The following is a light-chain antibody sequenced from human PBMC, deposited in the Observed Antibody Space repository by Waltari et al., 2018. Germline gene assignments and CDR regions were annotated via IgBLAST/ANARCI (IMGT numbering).Light chain of an antibody. Sequence: DILMTQSPSTLSASVGDRVTITCRASQSIGNWLAWYQQKSGKVPKALIYKASVLASGVPSRFSGSGSETEFTLIISGHQVDDAATYYCQQYNNAWTFGQGTKVEIK. J-gene: IGKJ1*01. CDR2: KAS. V-gene: IGKV1-5*03. CDR1: QSIGNW. CDR3: QQYNNAWT.